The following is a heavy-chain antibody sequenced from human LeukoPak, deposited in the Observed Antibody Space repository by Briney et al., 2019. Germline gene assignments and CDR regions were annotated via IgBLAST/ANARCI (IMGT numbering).Heavy chain of an antibody. D-gene: IGHD5-24*01. CDR2: INPSGGST. V-gene: IGHV1-46*01. CDR3: ARDLGERWLQSPLFDY. Sequence: ASVKVSCKASGYTFTSYYMHWVRQAPGQGLEWMGIINPSGGSTSYAQKFQGRVTMTRDTSTSTVYMELSSLRSEDTAVYYCARDLGERWLQSPLFDYWGQGTLVTVSS. J-gene: IGHJ4*02. CDR1: GYTFTSYY.